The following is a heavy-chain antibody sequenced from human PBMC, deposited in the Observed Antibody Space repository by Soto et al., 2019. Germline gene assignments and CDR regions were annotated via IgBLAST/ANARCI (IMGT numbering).Heavy chain of an antibody. CDR2: IYYTGST. CDR1: GGSISSYY. J-gene: IGHJ4*02. Sequence: SETLSLTCTVSGGSISSYYWSWIRQPPGKGLEWIGYIYYTGSTNYNPSLKSRVTISVDTSKNQFSLKLSSVTAADTAVYYCARYSYGLFDYWGQGTLVTVSS. V-gene: IGHV4-59*01. D-gene: IGHD5-18*01. CDR3: ARYSYGLFDY.